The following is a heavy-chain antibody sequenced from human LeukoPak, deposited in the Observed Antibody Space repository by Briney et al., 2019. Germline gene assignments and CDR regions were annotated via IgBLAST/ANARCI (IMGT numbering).Heavy chain of an antibody. J-gene: IGHJ4*02. CDR3: ARSPYLEWLLSCLDY. CDR1: GYTFTSYA. CDR2: INAGNGNT. Sequence: GASAKVSCKASGYTFTSYAMHWVRQAPGQRLEWMGWINAGNGNTKYSQKFQGRVTITRDTSASTAYMELSSLRSEDTAVYYCARSPYLEWLLSCLDYWGQGTLVTVSS. V-gene: IGHV1-3*01. D-gene: IGHD3-3*01.